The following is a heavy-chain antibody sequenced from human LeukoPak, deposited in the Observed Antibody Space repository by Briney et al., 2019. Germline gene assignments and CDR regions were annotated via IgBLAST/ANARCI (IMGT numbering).Heavy chain of an antibody. Sequence: SETLSLTCAVYGGSFSGYYWTWIRQPPGKGLEWIGEITHSGSTNYNPSLKSRVTISVDTSKNQFSLKLSSVTAADTAFYYCARAQDSVVVPELASNWYFDLWGRGTLVTVSS. V-gene: IGHV4-34*01. D-gene: IGHD2-2*01. CDR2: ITHSGST. J-gene: IGHJ2*01. CDR1: GGSFSGYY. CDR3: ARAQDSVVVPELASNWYFDL.